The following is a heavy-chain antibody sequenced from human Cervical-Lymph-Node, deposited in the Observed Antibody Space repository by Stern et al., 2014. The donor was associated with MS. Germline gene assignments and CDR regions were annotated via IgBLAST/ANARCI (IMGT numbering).Heavy chain of an antibody. D-gene: IGHD6-13*01. CDR2: INPTGGST. J-gene: IGHJ6*02. Sequence: MQLVQSGAEVKKPGASVKVSCKASGYTFTSYLMHWVRQAPGQGLEWMGIINPTGGSTSSAQKFQGRVTMTRDTSTRTVYMELSSLRSEDTAVYYCARALAAALYAMDVWGQGTTVTVSS. CDR3: ARALAAALYAMDV. V-gene: IGHV1-46*01. CDR1: GYTFTSYL.